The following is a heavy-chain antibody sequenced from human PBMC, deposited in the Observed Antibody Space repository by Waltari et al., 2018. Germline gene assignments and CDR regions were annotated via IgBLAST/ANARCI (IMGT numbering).Heavy chain of an antibody. Sequence: EVQLVQSGAEVKTPGESLKISCKGSGYSVTSYWIGWVRQMPGKGLEWMGIIYPGDSDTRYSPSFQGQVTISADKSISTAYLQWSSLKASDTAMYYCASGPVGATTPWAAFDIWGQGTMVTVSS. CDR3: ASGPVGATTPWAAFDI. CDR2: IYPGDSDT. CDR1: GYSVTSYW. D-gene: IGHD1-26*01. J-gene: IGHJ3*02. V-gene: IGHV5-51*01.